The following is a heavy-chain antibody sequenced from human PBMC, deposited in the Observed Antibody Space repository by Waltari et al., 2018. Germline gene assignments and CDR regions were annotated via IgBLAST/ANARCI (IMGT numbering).Heavy chain of an antibody. CDR2: INGDGYGI. CDR1: GFPFSDYW. CDR3: ARKGGRGYTYGPFYFDS. V-gene: IGHV3-74*01. Sequence: EVQLLEAGGDLVQPGGALRLSCAATGFPFSDYWTRRARQAPGKGLVWVARINGDGYGITYSDSVQGRFTISRDNTKNTVYLQLNSLRADDTAVYYCARKGGRGYTYGPFYFDSWGRGTLVTVSS. J-gene: IGHJ4*02. D-gene: IGHD5-18*01.